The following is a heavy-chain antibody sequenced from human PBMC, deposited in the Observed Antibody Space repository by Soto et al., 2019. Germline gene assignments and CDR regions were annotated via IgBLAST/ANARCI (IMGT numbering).Heavy chain of an antibody. CDR3: AKDCSGGSCYLGYYMDV. D-gene: IGHD2-15*01. CDR2: ISGSGGST. J-gene: IGHJ6*03. CDR1: GFTFSSYA. Sequence: GGSLRLSCAASGFTFSSYAMSWVRQAPGKGLEWVSAISGSGGSTYYADSVKGRFTISRDNSKNTLYLQMNSLRAEDTAVYYCAKDCSGGSCYLGYYMDVWGKGTTVTVSS. V-gene: IGHV3-23*01.